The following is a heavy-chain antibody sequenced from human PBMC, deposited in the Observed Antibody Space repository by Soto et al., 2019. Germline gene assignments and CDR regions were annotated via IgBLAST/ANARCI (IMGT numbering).Heavy chain of an antibody. Sequence: SETLSLTCTVSGGSISSGGYYWSWIRQHPGKGLEWIWYIYYSGSTYYNPSLKSRVTISVDTFKNQFSLKLSSVTAADTAVYYCARGLGYCSGGSCIPSNYFDYWGQGTLVTVSS. CDR1: GGSISSGGYY. CDR2: IYYSGST. D-gene: IGHD2-15*01. CDR3: ARGLGYCSGGSCIPSNYFDY. V-gene: IGHV4-31*03. J-gene: IGHJ4*02.